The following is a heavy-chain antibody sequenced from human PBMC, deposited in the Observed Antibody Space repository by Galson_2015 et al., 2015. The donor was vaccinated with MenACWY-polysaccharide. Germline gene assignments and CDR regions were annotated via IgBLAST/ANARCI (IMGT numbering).Heavy chain of an antibody. V-gene: IGHV1-18*01. Sequence: SVKVSCKASGYSFTTFGISWVRQAPGQGLEWMGWISAYNGESHYAQDLQGRVTMTTETSTRTAYMELRSLTSDDTAVYYCTRDLGQVLGACIFFDFWGQGTPVTVSS. D-gene: IGHD2/OR15-2a*01. J-gene: IGHJ4*02. CDR2: ISAYNGES. CDR3: TRDLGQVLGACIFFDF. CDR1: GYSFTTFG.